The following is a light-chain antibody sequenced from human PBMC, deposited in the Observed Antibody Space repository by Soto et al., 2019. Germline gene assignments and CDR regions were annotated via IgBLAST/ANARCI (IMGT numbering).Light chain of an antibody. Sequence: QSVLTQPPSVSGTPGQRVTISCSGSSSNIGAGYDVYWYQQLPGTAPKLLIYGNSSRPSGVPDRFSGSKSGTSASLAITGLQDEDEADYYCQAYDSSLSGSVVFGGGTKLTVL. CDR1: SSNIGAGYD. J-gene: IGLJ2*01. CDR3: QAYDSSLSGSVV. CDR2: GNS. V-gene: IGLV1-40*01.